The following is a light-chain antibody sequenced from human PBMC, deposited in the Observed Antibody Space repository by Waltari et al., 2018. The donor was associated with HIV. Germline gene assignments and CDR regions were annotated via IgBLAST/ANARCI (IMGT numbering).Light chain of an antibody. V-gene: IGLV2-14*01. CDR2: EVS. J-gene: IGLJ1*01. CDR3: SSYTSSSTPYV. Sequence: QSALTQPAYVSGSPGQSITISCTGTSSDVGGYNYVSWYQKHPGKAPKLMSYEVSNRPSGVSNRFSGSKSGNTASLTISGLQAEDEADYYCSSYTSSSTPYVFGTGTKVTVL. CDR1: SSDVGGYNY.